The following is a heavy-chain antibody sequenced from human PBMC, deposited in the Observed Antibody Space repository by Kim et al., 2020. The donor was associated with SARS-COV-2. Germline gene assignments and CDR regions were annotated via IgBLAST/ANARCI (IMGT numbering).Heavy chain of an antibody. Sequence: ASVKVSCKASGYTFTGYYMHWVRQAPGQGLEWMGRINPNSGGTNYAQKFQGRVTMTRDTSISTAYMELSRLRSDDTAVYYCARDIVVVVAATPNFDYWGQGTLVTVSS. D-gene: IGHD2-15*01. J-gene: IGHJ4*02. CDR1: GYTFTGYY. CDR2: INPNSGGT. V-gene: IGHV1-2*06. CDR3: ARDIVVVVAATPNFDY.